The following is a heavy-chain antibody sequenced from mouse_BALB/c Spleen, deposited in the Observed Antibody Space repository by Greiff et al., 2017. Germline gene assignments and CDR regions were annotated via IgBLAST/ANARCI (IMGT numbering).Heavy chain of an antibody. D-gene: IGHD2-4*01. V-gene: IGHV1-82*01. CDR1: GYAFSSSW. J-gene: IGHJ1*01. CDR3: AREGITDWYFDV. CDR2: IYPGDGDT. Sequence: VQLQQSGPELVKPGASVKISCKASGYAFSSSWMNWVKQRPGQGLEWIGRIYPGDGDTNYNGKFKGKATLTADKSSSTAYMQLSSLTSVDSAVYFCAREGITDWYFDVWGAGTTVTVSS.